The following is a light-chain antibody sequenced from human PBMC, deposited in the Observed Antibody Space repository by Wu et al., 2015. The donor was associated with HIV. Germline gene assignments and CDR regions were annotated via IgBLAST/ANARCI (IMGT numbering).Light chain of an antibody. V-gene: IGKV3-15*01. Sequence: EIVVTQSPATLSVSPGGRVTLSCRASQIIATNLAWYQQKPGQPPRLLIYDASTRAAGFPARFSGGGSGTEFTLTISTLQSGDVAVYYCQQYNGWPQTFGQGTKGEI. CDR1: QIIATN. CDR2: DAS. CDR3: QQYNGWPQT. J-gene: IGKJ1*01.